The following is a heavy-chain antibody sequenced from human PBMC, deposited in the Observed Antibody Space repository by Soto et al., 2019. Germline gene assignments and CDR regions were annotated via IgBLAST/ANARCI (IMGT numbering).Heavy chain of an antibody. CDR2: MNPNSGET. V-gene: IGHV1-8*02. Sequence: QEQLVQSAAEVKKPGASVKVSCMTSGYTFNDYEINWVRHATGQGLEWIGWMNPNSGETGYAQKFQGRVTMTTSSCLSTAYLELSSLTSDDTAVYYCARIAVPARPRWYNWFDPWGQGTLVTVSS. CDR1: GYTFNDYE. D-gene: IGHD2-21*01. CDR3: ARIAVPARPRWYNWFDP. J-gene: IGHJ5*02.